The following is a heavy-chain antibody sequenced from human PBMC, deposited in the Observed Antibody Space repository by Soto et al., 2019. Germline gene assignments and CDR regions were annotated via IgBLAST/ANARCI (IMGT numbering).Heavy chain of an antibody. D-gene: IGHD3-16*01. Sequence: EVQLVESGGGLVQPGGSLRLSCSASGFTFSNYWMNWVRQAPGKGLGWVANIKPEGGEEYYVDSVKGRFTISRDNAKNSLYLQMNNLRDDDTALYYCVRDAHRGGDYDYWGQGALVTVSS. CDR2: IKPEGGEE. CDR1: GFTFSNYW. CDR3: VRDAHRGGDYDY. J-gene: IGHJ4*02. V-gene: IGHV3-7*01.